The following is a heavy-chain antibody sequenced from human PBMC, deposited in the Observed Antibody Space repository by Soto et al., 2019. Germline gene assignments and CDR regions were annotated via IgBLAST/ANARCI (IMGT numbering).Heavy chain of an antibody. CDR1: GFTFNTHW. V-gene: IGHV3-74*01. D-gene: IGHD1-26*01. J-gene: IGHJ4*02. Sequence: GGALRISCTASGFTFNTHWMHWVRQAPGKGLVWVSRIYFDGITTNYADPVKGRLTVSRDNAKNTVYLHVNTLRDEDTAVYYCARGGAMGVDYWGQGTLVTVSS. CDR3: ARGGAMGVDY. CDR2: IYFDGITT.